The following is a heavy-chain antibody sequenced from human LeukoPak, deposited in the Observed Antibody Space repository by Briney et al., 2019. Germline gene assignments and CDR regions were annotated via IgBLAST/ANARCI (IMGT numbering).Heavy chain of an antibody. CDR2: IKQDGSEK. CDR3: ARDLRWQHFDY. Sequence: GGSLRLSCAVSGITFSNYWMSWVRQAPGKGLEWLATIKQDGSEKYYVDSVKGRFTISRDNAKNSLYLQMNSLRAEDTAVYYCARDLRWQHFDYCGQGTLVTVSS. D-gene: IGHD3-16*01. V-gene: IGHV3-7*04. J-gene: IGHJ4*02. CDR1: GITFSNYW.